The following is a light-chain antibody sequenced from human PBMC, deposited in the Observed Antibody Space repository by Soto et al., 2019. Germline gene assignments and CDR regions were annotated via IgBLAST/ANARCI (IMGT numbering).Light chain of an antibody. CDR3: QQYYSDFFT. CDR1: QSLLYSSNNKTY. V-gene: IGKV4-1*01. Sequence: DIVTTQSPDSLTVSLGERATINCKSSQSLLYSSNNKTYLAWYQHRPGQSPKMLIFWASARESGVPDRFAGSGSETDFTLTISSLQAEDAAAYYCQQYYSDFFTFGQGTRLEIK. J-gene: IGKJ2*01. CDR2: WAS.